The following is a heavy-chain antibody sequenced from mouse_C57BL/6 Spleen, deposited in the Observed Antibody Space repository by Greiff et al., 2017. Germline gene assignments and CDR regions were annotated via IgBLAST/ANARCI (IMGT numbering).Heavy chain of an antibody. J-gene: IGHJ3*01. D-gene: IGHD2-1*01. CDR3: ARSGLLFFAY. CDR2: IYPGDGDT. V-gene: IGHV1-82*01. Sequence: QVQLKASGPELVKPGASVKISCKASGYAFSSSWMNWVKQRPGKGLEWIGRIYPGDGDTNYNGKFKGKDTLTADKSSSTAYMQLSSLTSEDSAVYFCARSGLLFFAYWGQGTLVTVSA. CDR1: GYAFSSSW.